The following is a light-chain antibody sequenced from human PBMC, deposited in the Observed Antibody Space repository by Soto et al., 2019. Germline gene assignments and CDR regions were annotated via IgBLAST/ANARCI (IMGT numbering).Light chain of an antibody. V-gene: IGKV1-39*01. J-gene: IGKJ3*01. CDR1: QSISSY. CDR3: QQSYSTRVT. CDR2: AAS. Sequence: DIQMTQSPSSLSASVGDRVTITCRASQSISSYLNWYQQKPGKAPKLLIYAASSLQSGVPSRFSGSGSGTDFTLTISSQQPEDFATYYCQQSYSTRVTFGPGTKVDIK.